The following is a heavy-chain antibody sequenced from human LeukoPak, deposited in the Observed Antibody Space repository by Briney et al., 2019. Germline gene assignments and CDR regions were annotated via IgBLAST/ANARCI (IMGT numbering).Heavy chain of an antibody. CDR1: GFTFSTHA. CDR2: ISGDVQTT. Sequence: GGSLRLSCEASGFTFSTHAMNWIRQTPGKGLEWLSVISGDVQTTTYASPVKGRFTISRDNSKNTLYLEMNSLRVEDTAIYYCAKDGYYSSANHFARLHFDLWGRGTRVTVSS. V-gene: IGHV3-23*01. J-gene: IGHJ2*01. D-gene: IGHD3-3*01. CDR3: AKDGYYSSANHFARLHFDL.